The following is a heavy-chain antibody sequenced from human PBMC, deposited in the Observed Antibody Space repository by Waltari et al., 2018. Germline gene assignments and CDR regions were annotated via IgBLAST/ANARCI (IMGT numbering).Heavy chain of an antibody. D-gene: IGHD3-3*01. CDR2: MNPNSGNT. CDR3: ARVQSRITIFGVVKKDAFDI. J-gene: IGHJ3*02. Sequence: QVQLVQSGAEVKKPGASVKVSCKASGYTFTSYDINWLRQATGQGLEWMGWMNPNSGNTGYAQKFQGRVTITRNTSISTAYMELSSLRSEDTAVYYCARVQSRITIFGVVKKDAFDIWGQGTMVTVSS. CDR1: GYTFTSYD. V-gene: IGHV1-8*03.